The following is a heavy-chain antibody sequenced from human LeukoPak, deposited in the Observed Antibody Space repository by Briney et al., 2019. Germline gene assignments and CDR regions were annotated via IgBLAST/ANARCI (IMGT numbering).Heavy chain of an antibody. V-gene: IGHV3-30*04. CDR3: ARDSFYDRRYFDY. CDR1: GFPFSTYA. Sequence: GGSLRLSCAASGFPFSTYAMHWVRQAPGKGLEWVAVISYDGSNKYYADSVKGRFSISRDNSKNTLYLQMNSLRAEDTAVYYCARDSFYDRRYFDYWGQGTLVTVSS. CDR2: ISYDGSNK. J-gene: IGHJ4*02. D-gene: IGHD5/OR15-5a*01.